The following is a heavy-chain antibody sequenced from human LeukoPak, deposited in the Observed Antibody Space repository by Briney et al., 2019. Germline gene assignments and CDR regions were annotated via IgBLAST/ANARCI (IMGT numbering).Heavy chain of an antibody. CDR2: ISSTSTFI. CDR3: ARDYFDSSDYPQTYYYYYMDV. D-gene: IGHD3-22*01. V-gene: IGHV3-21*01. CDR1: GFTFSIYS. J-gene: IGHJ6*03. Sequence: PGGSLRLSCAASGFTFSIYSMNWVRLAPGKGLEWVASISSTSTFIYSADSVKGRFTISRETAKNSLFLQMNSLRAEDTAIYYCARDYFDSSDYPQTYYYYYMDVWGKGTTVTVSS.